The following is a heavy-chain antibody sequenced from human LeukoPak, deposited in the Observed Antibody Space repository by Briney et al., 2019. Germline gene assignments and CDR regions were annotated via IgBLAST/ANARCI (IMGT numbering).Heavy chain of an antibody. V-gene: IGHV3-66*01. CDR2: LFSGGST. D-gene: IGHD3-9*01. CDR1: GFTVSSNY. CDR3: ARDLTPYDILTGPFDY. J-gene: IGHJ4*02. Sequence: GGSLRLSCAASGFTVSSNYLSWVRQAPGKGLEWVSILFSGGSTYYADSVKGRFTTSRDNAKNSLYLQMNSLRAEDTALYYCARDLTPYDILTGPFDYWGQGTLVTVSS.